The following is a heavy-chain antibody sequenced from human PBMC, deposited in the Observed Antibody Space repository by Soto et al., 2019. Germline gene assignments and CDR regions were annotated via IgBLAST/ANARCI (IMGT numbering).Heavy chain of an antibody. Sequence: SVKVSCKASGGTFSSYAISWVRQAPGQGLEWMGGIIPIFGTANYAQKFQGRVTITADESTSTAYMELSSLRSEDTAMYFCARLPGVRGVFDGFNVWGQGTMVTVSS. V-gene: IGHV1-69*13. J-gene: IGHJ3*01. CDR3: ARLPGVRGVFDGFNV. CDR1: GGTFSSYA. CDR2: IIPIFGTA. D-gene: IGHD3-10*01.